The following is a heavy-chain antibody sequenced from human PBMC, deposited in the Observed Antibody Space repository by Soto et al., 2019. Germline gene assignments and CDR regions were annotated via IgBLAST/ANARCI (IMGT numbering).Heavy chain of an antibody. J-gene: IGHJ3*02. Sequence: SETLSLTCTVSGGSISSYYWSWIRQPPGKGLEWIGYIYYSGSTNYNPSLKSRVTISVDTSKNQFSLKLSSVTAADTAVYYCARGWAAAGTWDDAFDIWGQGTMVTVSS. CDR1: GGSISSYY. CDR2: IYYSGST. CDR3: ARGWAAAGTWDDAFDI. D-gene: IGHD6-13*01. V-gene: IGHV4-59*01.